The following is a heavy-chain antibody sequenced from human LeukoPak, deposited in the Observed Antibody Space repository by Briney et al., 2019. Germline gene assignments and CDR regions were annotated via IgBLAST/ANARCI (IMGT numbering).Heavy chain of an antibody. V-gene: IGHV3-38-3*01. D-gene: IGHD2-15*01. CDR1: GFTVSSNE. CDR3: GSLGVVVAANEYFQH. CDR2: ISGGST. J-gene: IGHJ1*01. Sequence: PGGSLRLSCAASGFTVSSNEMSWVRQAPGKGLEWVSSISGGSTYYADSRKGRFTISRDNSKNTLHLQMNSLRAEDTAVCVEGSLGVVVAANEYFQHWGQGTLVTVSS.